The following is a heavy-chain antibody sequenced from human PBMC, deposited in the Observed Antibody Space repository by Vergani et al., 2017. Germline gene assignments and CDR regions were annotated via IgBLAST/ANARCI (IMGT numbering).Heavy chain of an antibody. D-gene: IGHD3-22*01. V-gene: IGHV1-8*01. Sequence: QVQLVQSGAEVKKPGASVKVSCKASGYTFTSYAINWVRQATGQGLEWMGWMNPNSGNTGYAQKFQGRVTMTRNTSISTAYMELSSLRSEDTAVYYCASPLHYDSSGYYYGLAFDIWGQGTMVTVSS. CDR3: ASPLHYDSSGYYYGLAFDI. CDR2: MNPNSGNT. J-gene: IGHJ3*02. CDR1: GYTFTSYA.